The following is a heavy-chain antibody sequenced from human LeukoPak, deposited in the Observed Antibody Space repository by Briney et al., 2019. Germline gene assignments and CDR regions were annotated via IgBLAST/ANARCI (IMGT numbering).Heavy chain of an antibody. CDR1: GGTFSSYA. D-gene: IGHD4-17*01. J-gene: IGHJ4*02. CDR3: ARNGLGYGDYERFDY. V-gene: IGHV1-69*13. CDR2: IIPIFGIA. Sequence: ASVKVSCKASGGTFSSYAISWVRQAPGQGLEWMGGIIPIFGIANYAQKFQGRVTITADESTSTAYMELSSLRSEDTAVYYCARNGLGYGDYERFDYWGQGTLVTVSS.